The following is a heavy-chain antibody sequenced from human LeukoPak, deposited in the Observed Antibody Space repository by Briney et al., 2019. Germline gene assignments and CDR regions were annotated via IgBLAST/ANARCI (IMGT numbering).Heavy chain of an antibody. CDR2: ISFDGSNK. V-gene: IGHV3-30-3*01. CDR1: GFTFSSYA. CDR3: ARDEGYFFDY. J-gene: IGHJ4*02. Sequence: PGRSLRLSCAASGFTFSSYAMHWVRQAPGKGLEWVAFISFDGSNKYCADSVKGLFTISRDNSKNTLYLQMNSLRAEDTAVYYCARDEGYFFDYWGQGTLVTVSS.